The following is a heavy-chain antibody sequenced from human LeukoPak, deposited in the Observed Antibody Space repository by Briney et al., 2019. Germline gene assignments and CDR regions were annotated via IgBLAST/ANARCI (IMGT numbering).Heavy chain of an antibody. CDR2: IKQDGSEK. CDR1: GVTFSGYW. J-gene: IGHJ4*02. D-gene: IGHD2-15*01. V-gene: IGHV3-7*04. Sequence: GGSLRLSCTASGVTFSGYWMNGVCQAPGKGLEWVAIIKQDGSEKFYVDSVKGRFTISRDNAKSSLYLQINSLRAEDTAVYYCAGGSGWLFDEWGQGSLVTVSS. CDR3: AGGSGWLFDE.